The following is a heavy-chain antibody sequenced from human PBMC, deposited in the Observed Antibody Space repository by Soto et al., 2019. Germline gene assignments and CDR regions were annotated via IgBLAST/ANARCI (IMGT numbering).Heavy chain of an antibody. CDR2: IYTTGSS. CDR1: GDSTSTYS. D-gene: IGHD5-18*01. V-gene: IGHV4-4*07. Sequence: QVQLQESGPGLVKPSETLSLTCTFSGDSTSTYSWNCIRQPAGKGLEWIGRIYTTGSSNYNPYLESRIAISVDTYKNQFFLKLSSVTAADTAVYYCAGAAYNYGPFDSWGHGTLVTVSS. CDR3: AGAAYNYGPFDS. J-gene: IGHJ4*01.